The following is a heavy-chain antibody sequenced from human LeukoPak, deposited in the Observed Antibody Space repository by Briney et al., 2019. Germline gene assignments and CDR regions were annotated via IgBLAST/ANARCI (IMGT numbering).Heavy chain of an antibody. CDR3: ARDIPGGILDS. D-gene: IGHD1-14*01. Sequence: PSETLSLTCTVSGGSISSGGYYWSWLRPHPGKGLEWIGYIYYSGSTYYIPSLKSRVTLSINTSKNQFSLKLRSVIAANTAVYYCARDIPGGILDSGGQGTMVTVSS. J-gene: IGHJ3*02. CDR2: IYYSGST. V-gene: IGHV4-31*03. CDR1: GGSISSGGYY.